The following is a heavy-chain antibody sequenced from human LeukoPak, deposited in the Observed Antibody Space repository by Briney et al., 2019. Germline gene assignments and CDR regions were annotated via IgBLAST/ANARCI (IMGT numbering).Heavy chain of an antibody. Sequence: PSGTLSLTCTVSGGSISSGDYYWGWIRQPPGKGLEWIGYIYYSGSTYYNPSLKSRVTISVDTSKNQFSLKLSSVTAADTAVYYCARDKVTTGWFDPWGQGTLVTVSS. CDR3: ARDKVTTGWFDP. J-gene: IGHJ5*02. D-gene: IGHD4-11*01. CDR1: GGSISSGDYY. CDR2: IYYSGST. V-gene: IGHV4-30-4*01.